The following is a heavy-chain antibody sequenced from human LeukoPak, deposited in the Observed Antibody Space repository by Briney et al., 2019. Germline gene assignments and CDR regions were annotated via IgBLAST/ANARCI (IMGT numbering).Heavy chain of an antibody. D-gene: IGHD3-22*01. CDR1: GFTFSSYA. CDR3: AKSYDSSGYFLSYFDY. V-gene: IGHV3-23*01. J-gene: IGHJ4*02. CDR2: ISGSGGST. Sequence: PGGSLRLSCAASGFTFSSYAMSWVRQAPGKGLEWVSAISGSGGSTYYADSVKGRFTISRDNSKNTLYLQMNSLRAEDTAVYYCAKSYDSSGYFLSYFDYWGQGTLVTVSS.